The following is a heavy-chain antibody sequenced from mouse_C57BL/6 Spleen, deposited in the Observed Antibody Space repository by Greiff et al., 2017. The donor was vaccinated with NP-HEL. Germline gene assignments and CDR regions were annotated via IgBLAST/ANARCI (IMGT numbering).Heavy chain of an antibody. CDR3: SRHGEGMDY. J-gene: IGHJ4*01. CDR1: GYTFTEYT. CDR2: FYPGSGRI. V-gene: IGHV1-62-2*01. Sequence: VQLQESGAELVKPGASVKLSCKASGYTFTEYTIHWVKQRPGQGLEWIGWFYPGSGRIKYTEKLKDKATLPADKSSHTVYMELRILTSEVSAVYFCSRHGEGMDYWGQGTSVTVSS.